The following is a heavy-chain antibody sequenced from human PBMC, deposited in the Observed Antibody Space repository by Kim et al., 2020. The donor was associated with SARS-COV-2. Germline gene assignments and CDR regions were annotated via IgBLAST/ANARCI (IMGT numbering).Heavy chain of an antibody. Sequence: VKGRFTISRDNSKNSLYLQMNSLRTEDTALYYCAKDPHYYGGNSRYFQHWGQGTLVTVSS. D-gene: IGHD4-17*01. V-gene: IGHV3-43*01. CDR3: AKDPHYYGGNSRYFQH. J-gene: IGHJ1*01.